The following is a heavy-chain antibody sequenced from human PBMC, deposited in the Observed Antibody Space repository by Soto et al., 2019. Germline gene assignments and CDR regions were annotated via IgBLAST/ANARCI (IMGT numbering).Heavy chain of an antibody. CDR2: VSGSCGST. J-gene: IGHJ4*02. CDR3: VNDAQLYPRSVDN. CDR1: GFTFMSYA. V-gene: IGHV3-23*01. D-gene: IGHD3-3*01. Sequence: GGSLRLSCAASGFTFMSYAMNWVRQAPGKGLEWVSGVSGSCGSTYYADSVKGRFTISRDNSKNTPSLQMHSLRAEDTAIYYCVNDAQLYPRSVDNWGPGTLVTGS.